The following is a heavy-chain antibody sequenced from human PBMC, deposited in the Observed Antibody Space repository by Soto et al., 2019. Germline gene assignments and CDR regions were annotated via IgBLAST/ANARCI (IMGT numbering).Heavy chain of an antibody. Sequence: GGSLRLSCAASGFTFSNAWMSWVRQAPGKGLEWVGRIKSKTDGGTTDYAAPVKGRFTISRDDSKNTLYLQMNSLKTEDTAVYYCTSNRPAAGYYYDSSGYSYPASYYYDYGMDVWGQGTTVTVSS. CDR2: IKSKTDGGTT. CDR3: TSNRPAAGYYYDSSGYSYPASYYYDYGMDV. D-gene: IGHD3-22*01. J-gene: IGHJ6*02. CDR1: GFTFSNAW. V-gene: IGHV3-15*01.